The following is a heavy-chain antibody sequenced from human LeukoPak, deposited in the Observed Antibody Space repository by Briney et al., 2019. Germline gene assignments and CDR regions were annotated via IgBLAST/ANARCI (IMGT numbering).Heavy chain of an antibody. V-gene: IGHV3-21*01. CDR2: ISSSSSFI. J-gene: IGHJ6*02. D-gene: IGHD2-2*01. Sequence: GGSLRLSCAASGFTFSSYSINWVRQAPGKGLEWVSSISSSSSFIYYADSVKGRFTISRDNAKNSLSLQMNSLRAEDTAVYYCARYCSSSSCYHYYYYGMDVWGQGTTVTVS. CDR1: GFTFSSYS. CDR3: ARYCSSSSCYHYYYYGMDV.